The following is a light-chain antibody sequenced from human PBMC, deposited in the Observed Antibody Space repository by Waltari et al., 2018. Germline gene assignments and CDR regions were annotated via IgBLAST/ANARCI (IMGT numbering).Light chain of an antibody. J-gene: IGLJ3*02. CDR2: EVD. CDR3: CSYAGSSSNWV. Sequence: QSALTQPASVSGSPGQSITISCATTHAMIENNKLVSWYQRHPGKALKVIIYEVDKRPSGVSDRFSGSRSGNTASLTISGLQAEDEADYYCCSYAGSSSNWVFGGGTKVTVL. CDR1: HAMIENNKL. V-gene: IGLV2-23*02.